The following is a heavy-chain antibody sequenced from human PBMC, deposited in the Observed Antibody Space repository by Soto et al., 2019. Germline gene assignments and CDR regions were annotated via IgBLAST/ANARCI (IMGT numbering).Heavy chain of an antibody. J-gene: IGHJ5*02. CDR2: ISGGGTYL. D-gene: IGHD3-10*01. V-gene: IGHV3-21*01. CDR3: ARERWIGEAGLDA. Sequence: SLRLSCAASGFTFSSYNMNWVRQAPGKGLEWVACISGGGTYLYYADSLKGRFTISRDNAKNSLYLQMDSLRGEDTAVYFCARERWIGEAGLDAWGEGTLVTVSS. CDR1: GFTFSSYN.